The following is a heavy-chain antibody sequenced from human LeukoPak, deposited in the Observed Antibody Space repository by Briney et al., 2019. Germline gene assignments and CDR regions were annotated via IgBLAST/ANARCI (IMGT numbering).Heavy chain of an antibody. J-gene: IGHJ4*02. CDR1: GFTFSDYY. CDR2: IKSKTDGGTT. D-gene: IGHD3-10*02. CDR3: TTDLFDYPTIDY. V-gene: IGHV3-15*01. Sequence: GGSLGLSCAAPGFTFSDYYMTWIRQAPGKGLEWVGRIKSKTDGGTTDYAAPVKGRFTISRDDSKNTLYLQMNSLKTEDTAVYYCTTDLFDYPTIDYWGQGTLVTVSS.